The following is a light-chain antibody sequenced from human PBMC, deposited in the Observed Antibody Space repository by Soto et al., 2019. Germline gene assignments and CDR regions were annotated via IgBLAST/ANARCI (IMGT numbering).Light chain of an antibody. CDR2: GAS. CDR3: QQYGGSPFT. Sequence: EIVLTQSPGTLSLSPRERATLSCMASQSIFNNYLAWYQQKPGQAPRLLVYGASFRATGIPDRFSGSGSGTEFTRTISRLEPEDFAMFYCQQYGGSPFTFGQGTRLDIK. J-gene: IGKJ2*01. V-gene: IGKV3-20*01. CDR1: QSIFNNY.